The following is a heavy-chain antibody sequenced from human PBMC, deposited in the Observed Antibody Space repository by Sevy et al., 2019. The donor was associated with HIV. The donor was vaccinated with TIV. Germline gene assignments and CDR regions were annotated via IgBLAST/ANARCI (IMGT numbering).Heavy chain of an antibody. CDR2: ISYEGTET. V-gene: IGHV3-30-3*01. J-gene: IGHJ4*01. Sequence: GGALRLSCAASGFAFSTHAMHWVHQAPGKGLEWVAVISYEGTETFYAASVEGRFTISRYNSKNMLSLQLNILSPDDXXXXXXXXXXXXXXKWYPLYWGHGTLVTVSS. CDR1: GFAFSTHA. CDR3: XXXXXXXXKWYPLY. D-gene: IGHD2-2*01.